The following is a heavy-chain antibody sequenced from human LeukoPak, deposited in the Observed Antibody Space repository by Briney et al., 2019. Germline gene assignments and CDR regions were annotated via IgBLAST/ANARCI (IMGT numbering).Heavy chain of an antibody. V-gene: IGHV1-2*02. D-gene: IGHD6-13*01. CDR3: ARDHSSSSRLFDY. Sequence: ASVKVSCKASGYTFTGYYMHWVRQAPGQGLEWMGWINPNSGGTNYAQKFQGRVTMTRDTSISTAYMELSRLRSDDTAVYCCARDHSSSSRLFDYWGQGTLVTVSS. J-gene: IGHJ4*02. CDR1: GYTFTGYY. CDR2: INPNSGGT.